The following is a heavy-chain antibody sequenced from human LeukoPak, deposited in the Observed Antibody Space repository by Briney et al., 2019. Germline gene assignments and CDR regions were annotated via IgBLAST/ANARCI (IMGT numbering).Heavy chain of an antibody. Sequence: GGSLRLSCAASGFTFSSYGMHWVRQAPGKGLEWVAVISYDGSSKYYIDSVKGRFTISRDNSKNTLYLQMNSLRAEDTAVYYCVRGENSKTYPVSGYWGQGTLVTVSS. D-gene: IGHD2/OR15-2a*01. CDR1: GFTFSSYG. CDR2: ISYDGSSK. V-gene: IGHV3-30*03. CDR3: VRGENSKTYPVSGY. J-gene: IGHJ4*02.